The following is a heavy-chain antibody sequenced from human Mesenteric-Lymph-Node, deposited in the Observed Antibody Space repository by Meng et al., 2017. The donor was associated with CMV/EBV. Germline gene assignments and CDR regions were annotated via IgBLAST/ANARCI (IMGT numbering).Heavy chain of an antibody. J-gene: IGHJ5*02. CDR3: ARDNVNPEGFDP. CDR2: INPNSGVS. D-gene: IGHD2/OR15-2a*01. Sequence: QVQLVQSRAAVGKPGASVMVSCKASGYTFTDFYIHWVRQAPGQGLEWMGRINPNSGVSNSAQNFQGRVTMIRDTSISTAYMELGRLTSDDTAVYYCARDNVNPEGFDPWGQGTLVTVSS. V-gene: IGHV1-2*06. CDR1: GYTFTDFY.